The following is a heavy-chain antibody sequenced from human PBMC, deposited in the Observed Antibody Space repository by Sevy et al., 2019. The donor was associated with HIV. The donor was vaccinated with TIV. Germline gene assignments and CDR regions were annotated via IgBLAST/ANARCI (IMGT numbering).Heavy chain of an antibody. CDR1: GFTFSSYA. D-gene: IGHD6-6*01. CDR2: ISSNGGST. CDR3: VKLPGGSSSSGEDAFDI. V-gene: IGHV3-64D*06. Sequence: GGSLRLSCSASGFTFSSYAMHWVRQAPGKGLEYVSAISSNGGSTYYADSVKGRFTISRDNSKNTLYLQMSSLRAEDTAVYYCVKLPGGSSSSGEDAFDIWGQGTMVTVSS. J-gene: IGHJ3*02.